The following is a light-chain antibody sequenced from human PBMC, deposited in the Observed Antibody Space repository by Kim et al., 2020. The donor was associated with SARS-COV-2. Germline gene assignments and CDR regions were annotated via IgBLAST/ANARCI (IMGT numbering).Light chain of an antibody. V-gene: IGLV2-23*02. CDR3: CSYAGSSTVV. Sequence: GQSITISCTGNSSDVGSYNLVSWYQQRPGKAPKLMIYEVSKRPSGVSNRFSGSKSGNTASLTISGLQAEDEADYYCCSYAGSSTVVFGGGTQLTVL. CDR1: SSDVGSYNL. J-gene: IGLJ2*01. CDR2: EVS.